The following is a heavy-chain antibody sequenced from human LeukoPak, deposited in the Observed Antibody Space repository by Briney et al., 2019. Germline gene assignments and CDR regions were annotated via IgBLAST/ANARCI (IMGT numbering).Heavy chain of an antibody. J-gene: IGHJ4*02. CDR2: IHRDGRT. Sequence: PSETLSLTCAVSGVSISSSEWWIWVRQPPGQGLEWIGEIHRDGRTRYNPSLRSRVTMSMDYSKNQFSLSVTSVTAADTAIYYCGKTDIYFNPIDYWGPGSLVTVSS. D-gene: IGHD3-9*01. V-gene: IGHV4-4*02. CDR1: GVSISSSEW. CDR3: GKTDIYFNPIDY.